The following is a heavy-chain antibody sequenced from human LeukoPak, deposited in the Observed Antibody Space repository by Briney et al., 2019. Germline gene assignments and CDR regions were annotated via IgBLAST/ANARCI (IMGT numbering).Heavy chain of an antibody. J-gene: IGHJ5*02. D-gene: IGHD3-10*01. CDR1: GYTFTGYY. Sequence: ASVKVSCKASGYTFTGYYMHWVRQAPGQGLEWMGWINPNSGGTNYAQKFQGRVTMTRDTSISTAYMELSRLRSDDTAVYYCARGAPPHYYGSGGYIWGLELWGQGTLVTVSS. CDR3: ARGAPPHYYGSGGYIWGLEL. V-gene: IGHV1-2*02. CDR2: INPNSGGT.